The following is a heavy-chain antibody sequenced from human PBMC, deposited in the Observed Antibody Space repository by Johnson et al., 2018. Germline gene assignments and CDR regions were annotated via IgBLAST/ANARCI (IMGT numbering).Heavy chain of an antibody. D-gene: IGHD4-23*01. Sequence: QVQLVESGGGVVQPGRSLGLSCAASGFTFSSYAMYWVRQAPGKGLEWVALISHDGSNKYYADNVKGRFTTSRDNSKKTLYLQRNSLRTEDTAMYYGARDGGGGTSHDDYYNMDVWGKGTTVTVSS. V-gene: IGHV3-30-3*01. CDR3: ARDGGGGTSHDDYYNMDV. J-gene: IGHJ6*03. CDR1: GFTFSSYA. CDR2: ISHDGSNK.